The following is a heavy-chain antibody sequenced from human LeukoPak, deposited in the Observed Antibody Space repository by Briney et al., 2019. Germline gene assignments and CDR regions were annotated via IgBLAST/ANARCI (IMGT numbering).Heavy chain of an antibody. CDR1: GGTFSSYA. V-gene: IGHV1-69*13. J-gene: IGHJ4*02. Sequence: ASMKVSCKASGGTFSSYAISWVRQAPGQGLEWMGGIIPIFGTANYAQKFQGRVTITADESTSTAYMELSSLRSEDTAVYYCARDPEGGSYAFDYWGQGTLVTVSS. D-gene: IGHD1-26*01. CDR3: ARDPEGGSYAFDY. CDR2: IIPIFGTA.